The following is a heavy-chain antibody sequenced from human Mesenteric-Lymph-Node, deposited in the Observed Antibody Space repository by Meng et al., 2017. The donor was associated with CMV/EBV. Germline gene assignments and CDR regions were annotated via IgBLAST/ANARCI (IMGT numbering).Heavy chain of an antibody. V-gene: IGHV3-9*01. CDR3: ARAVEGYGDLYFDF. Sequence: SLKISCAASGFTFDDYAMHWVRQAPGKGLEWVSGISWNSGSIGYADSVKGRFTISRDNAKNTLFLQMNSLRAEDTAVYYCARAVEGYGDLYFDFWGQGTLVTVSS. CDR1: GFTFDDYA. J-gene: IGHJ4*02. CDR2: ISWNSGSI. D-gene: IGHD4-17*01.